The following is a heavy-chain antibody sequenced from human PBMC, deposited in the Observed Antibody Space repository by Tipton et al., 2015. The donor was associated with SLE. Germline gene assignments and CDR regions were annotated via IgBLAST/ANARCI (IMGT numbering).Heavy chain of an antibody. CDR3: AKENDF. Sequence: GSLRLSYAASGFTFSSYDMYWVRQAPGKGLEWVSLISSGGNTYYADSVKGRFTISRDNSKNTVHLQMNSLRGEDTAVYYCAKENDFWGQGTLVTVSS. J-gene: IGHJ4*02. V-gene: IGHV3-23*03. CDR2: ISSGGNT. CDR1: GFTFSSYD.